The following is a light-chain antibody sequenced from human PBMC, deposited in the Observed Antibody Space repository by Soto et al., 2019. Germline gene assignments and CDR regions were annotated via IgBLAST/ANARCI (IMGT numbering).Light chain of an antibody. CDR3: QQCDNLPLT. CDR1: HDIRDH. J-gene: IGKJ5*01. Sequence: IQMTQSPSSLSASVGDRVTLTCQASHDIRDHLNWYQQKPGKPPKLLIYDASNLQTGVPSRFSGNGSGTDFTFTISRLQPEDVATYYCQQCDNLPLTFGGGTRLE. V-gene: IGKV1-33*01. CDR2: DAS.